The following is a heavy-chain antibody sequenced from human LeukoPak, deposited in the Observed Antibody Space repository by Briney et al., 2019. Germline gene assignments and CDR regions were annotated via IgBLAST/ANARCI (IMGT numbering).Heavy chain of an antibody. J-gene: IGHJ4*02. V-gene: IGHV3-11*05. CDR1: GFSFSDYY. CDR2: ISSSSSYT. Sequence: GGSLRLSCAASGFSFSDYYMSWIRQAPGKGLEWVSYISSSSSYTNYADSVKGRFTISRDNAKNSLYLQMNSLRAEDTAVYYCARVGPYSSSWYYFDYWGQGTLVSVSS. D-gene: IGHD6-13*01. CDR3: ARVGPYSSSWYYFDY.